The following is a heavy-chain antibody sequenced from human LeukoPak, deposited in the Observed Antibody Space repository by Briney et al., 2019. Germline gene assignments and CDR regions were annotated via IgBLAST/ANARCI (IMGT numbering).Heavy chain of an antibody. V-gene: IGHV4-4*07. CDR3: ARDRAYSDYKGTTYYFDY. J-gene: IGHJ4*02. D-gene: IGHD3-10*01. Sequence: SETLSLTCTVSDGSISSYYWSWIRQPARKGLEWIGRMYNSGSTNYSPSLKSRVTMSVDTSKNQFSLKLSSATAADTAVYYCARDRAYSDYKGTTYYFDYWGQGTLVTVSS. CDR1: DGSISSYY. CDR2: MYNSGST.